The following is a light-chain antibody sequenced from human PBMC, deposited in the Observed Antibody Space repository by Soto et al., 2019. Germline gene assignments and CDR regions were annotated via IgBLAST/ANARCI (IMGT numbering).Light chain of an antibody. Sequence: VLTKSPGTLSWSEGERATLSSRASQSVNRYLAWYQQKPGQAPRLLIYDTSNRATGIPARFSGSGSGTDFTLTISSLEPEDFAVYYCQQYGSSGTFGQGTKVDIK. CDR3: QQYGSSGT. J-gene: IGKJ1*01. V-gene: IGKV3-11*01. CDR1: QSVNRY. CDR2: DTS.